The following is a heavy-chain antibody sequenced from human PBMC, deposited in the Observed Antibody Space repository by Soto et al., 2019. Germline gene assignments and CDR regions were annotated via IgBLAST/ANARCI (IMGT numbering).Heavy chain of an antibody. J-gene: IGHJ6*03. CDR2: IYYSGST. CDR3: ARIDGGYYYYYMYV. Sequence: SETLSLTCTVAGGSISSSSYYWGWIRQHPGKGLGWGGGIYYSGSTYYNPSLKSRGTISVDTSKNQFSLKLSSVTAADTAVSYCARIDGGYYYYYMYVWGKGTTVTVSS. CDR1: GGSISSSSYY. V-gene: IGHV4-39*01.